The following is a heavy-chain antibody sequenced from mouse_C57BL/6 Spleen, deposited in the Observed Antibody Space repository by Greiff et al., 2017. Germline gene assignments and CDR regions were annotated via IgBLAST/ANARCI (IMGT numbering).Heavy chain of an antibody. CDR3: STMVTTGYAMDY. D-gene: IGHD2-2*01. CDR2: IWSGGST. CDR1: GFSFTSYG. Sequence: VQLQQSGPGLVQPSQCLSITCTVSGFSFTSYGVHWVRPPPGKGLEWLGVIWSGGSTDYNAAFISRLSISKDNSKSQVFFKMNSLQADDTAIYYCSTMVTTGYAMDYWGQGTSVTVSS. V-gene: IGHV2-4*01. J-gene: IGHJ4*01.